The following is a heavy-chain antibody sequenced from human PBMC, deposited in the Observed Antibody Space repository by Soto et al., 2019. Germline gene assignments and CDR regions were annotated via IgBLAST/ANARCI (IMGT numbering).Heavy chain of an antibody. Sequence: QVQLVESGGGVVQPGRSLRLSCVASGFTFSRYAMHWVRQAPGKGLEWVAVLSYDGRDYYYADSVKGRSTISRNNSKDTMYLQINTLRTEDTAVYVCARDPSIEAKYYFDYWGQGTLVTVA. CDR1: GFTFSRYA. D-gene: IGHD6-13*01. CDR2: LSYDGRDY. CDR3: ARDPSIEAKYYFDY. V-gene: IGHV3-30*04. J-gene: IGHJ4*02.